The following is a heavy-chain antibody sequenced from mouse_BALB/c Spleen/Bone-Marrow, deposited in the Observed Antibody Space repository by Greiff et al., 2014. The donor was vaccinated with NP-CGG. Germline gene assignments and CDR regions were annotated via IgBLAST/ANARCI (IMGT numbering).Heavy chain of an antibody. V-gene: IGHV5-6-5*01. CDR1: GFTFSSYA. D-gene: IGHD2-3*01. CDR2: ISSGGSN. Sequence: EVNLVESGGGLVKPGGSLKLSCAASGFTFSSYAMSWVRQTPEKRLEWVASISSGGSNYYPDSVKGRFTISRDNARNILYLQMSSLRSEDTAMYYCARGYDGYYGFAYWGQGTLVTVSA. J-gene: IGHJ3*01. CDR3: ARGYDGYYGFAY.